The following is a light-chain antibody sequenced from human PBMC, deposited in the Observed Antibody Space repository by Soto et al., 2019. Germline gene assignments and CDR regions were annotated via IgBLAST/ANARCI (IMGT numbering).Light chain of an antibody. CDR3: AAWNDNPNGPGYV. V-gene: IGLV1-44*01. CDR1: SSNIGSNY. Sequence: QSVLTQPPSASGTPGQRVTISCSGSSSNIGSNYVNWYQHLPGTAPKLLIYSDDQRPSGVPDRFSGSKSGTSASLAFSGLQSEDEADYFCAAWNDNPNGPGYVFGTGTKVTVL. J-gene: IGLJ1*01. CDR2: SDD.